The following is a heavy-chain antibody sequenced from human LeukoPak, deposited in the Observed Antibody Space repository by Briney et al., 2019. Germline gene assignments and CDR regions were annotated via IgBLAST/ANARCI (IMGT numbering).Heavy chain of an antibody. Sequence: ASVKVSCKASGYTFTAYFMHWGRQAPGQGPEWMGWINPSSGGTKFAQRFQGRVTMTRDTSISTAYLELSSLTSDDTAVYYCARDGVYSTDLDAFDIWGQGTMVTVSS. CDR3: ARDGVYSTDLDAFDI. CDR1: GYTFTAYF. V-gene: IGHV1-2*02. D-gene: IGHD6-13*01. J-gene: IGHJ3*02. CDR2: INPSSGGT.